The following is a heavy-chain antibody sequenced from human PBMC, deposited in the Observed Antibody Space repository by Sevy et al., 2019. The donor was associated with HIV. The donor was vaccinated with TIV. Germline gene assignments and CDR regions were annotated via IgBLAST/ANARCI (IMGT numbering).Heavy chain of an antibody. CDR3: ARGVWLVC. D-gene: IGHD2-21*01. V-gene: IGHV3-7*01. CDR1: GFTFSPYW. J-gene: IGHJ4*02. Sequence: GGSLRLSCAASGFTFSPYWMTWVRQAPGKGLEWVANIRPDGSDKYYVDSVKGRFTISRDNAKNSLYLQMNSLRADDTAMYYCARGVWLVCWGQGALVTVSS. CDR2: IRPDGSDK.